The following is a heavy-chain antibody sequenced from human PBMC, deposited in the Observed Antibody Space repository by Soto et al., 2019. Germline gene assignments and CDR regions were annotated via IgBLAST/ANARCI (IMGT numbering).Heavy chain of an antibody. CDR2: IIPIFGTA. CDR1: GGTFSSYA. V-gene: IGHV1-69*13. J-gene: IGHJ6*02. Sequence: AVNVSCKACGGTFSSYAISWVRQAPGQGLEWMGGIIPIFGTANYAQKFQGRVTITADEPTSAAYMELSSLRSEDTAVYYCARAYSSSWYMYYGMDVWGQGTTVTISS. CDR3: ARAYSSSWYMYYGMDV. D-gene: IGHD6-13*01.